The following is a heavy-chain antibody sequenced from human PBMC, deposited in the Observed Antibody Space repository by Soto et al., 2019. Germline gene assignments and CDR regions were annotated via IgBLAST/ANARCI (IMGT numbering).Heavy chain of an antibody. CDR2: ISAYNGNT. CDR3: ARDRYDSSGPAPGYAFDI. CDR1: GYTFTSYG. J-gene: IGHJ3*02. Sequence: QVQLVQSGAEVKKPGASVKVSCKASGYTFTSYGISWVRQAPGQGLEWMGWISAYNGNTNYAQKLQGRVTMTTDTSPSTAYMELRSLRSDDTAVYYCARDRYDSSGPAPGYAFDIWGQGTMVTVSS. D-gene: IGHD3-22*01. V-gene: IGHV1-18*01.